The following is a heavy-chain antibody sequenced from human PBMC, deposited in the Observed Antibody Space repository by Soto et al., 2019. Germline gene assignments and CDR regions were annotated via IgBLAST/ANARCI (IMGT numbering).Heavy chain of an antibody. V-gene: IGHV3-33*01. Sequence: GGSLRLSCAASGFTFSSYGMHWVRQAPGKGLEWVAVIWYDGSNKYYADSVKGRFTISRDNSKNTLYLQMNSLRAEDTAVYYCARVKGPVDNDPGSFDYWGQGTLVTVSS. CDR3: ARVKGPVDNDPGSFDY. J-gene: IGHJ4*02. D-gene: IGHD6-19*01. CDR2: IWYDGSNK. CDR1: GFTFSSYG.